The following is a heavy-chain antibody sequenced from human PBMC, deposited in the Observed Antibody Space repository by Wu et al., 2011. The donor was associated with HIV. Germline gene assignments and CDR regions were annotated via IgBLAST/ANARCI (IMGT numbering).Heavy chain of an antibody. CDR2: IIPIFGTA. CDR1: GGTFSSYA. CDR3: ARGPMDSWDQLLYYFDY. Sequence: QVQLVQSGAEVKKPGSSVKVSCKASGGTFSSYAISWVRQAPGQGLEWMGGIIPIFGTANYAQKFQGRVTITTDESTSTAYMELSSLRSEDTAVYYCARGPMDSWDQLLYYFDYWGQGTLVTVSS. D-gene: IGHD2-2*01. J-gene: IGHJ4*02. V-gene: IGHV1-69*01.